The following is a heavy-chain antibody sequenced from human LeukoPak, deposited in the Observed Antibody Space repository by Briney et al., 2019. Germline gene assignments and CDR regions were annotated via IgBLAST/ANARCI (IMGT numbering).Heavy chain of an antibody. J-gene: IGHJ4*02. D-gene: IGHD6-6*01. Sequence: PWASLRLSCEASGFTFSHYAINWVRQAPGKGLEWVSSINGCGGSTYYAHCVKGGSTISRDNFKNTLFLQMNSLRAEDTAVYYCAKDRGSSPGLDSPVFDYWGQGTLVTVSS. CDR2: INGCGGST. CDR1: GFTFSHYA. CDR3: AKDRGSSPGLDSPVFDY. V-gene: IGHV3-23*01.